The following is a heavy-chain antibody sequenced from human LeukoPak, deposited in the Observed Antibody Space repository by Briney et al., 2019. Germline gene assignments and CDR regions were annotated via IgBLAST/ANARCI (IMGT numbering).Heavy chain of an antibody. D-gene: IGHD3-10*01. CDR1: GYTFTSYD. Sequence: ASVKVSCTASGYTFTSYDINWVRQATGQVLEWIGWMNPNSGNTGYAQKFQGRVTITRNTSITTAYMELSSLRSEDTAVYYCASGRRGFGEFDYWGQGPLATVSS. J-gene: IGHJ4*02. CDR2: MNPNSGNT. V-gene: IGHV1-8*03. CDR3: ASGRRGFGEFDY.